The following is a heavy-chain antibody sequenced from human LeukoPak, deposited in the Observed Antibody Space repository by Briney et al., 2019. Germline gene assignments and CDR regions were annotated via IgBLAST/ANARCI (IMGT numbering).Heavy chain of an antibody. CDR2: IIPIFGTA. J-gene: IGHJ4*02. D-gene: IGHD3-10*01. CDR1: GGTFSSYA. CDR3: ARGYGSGSYFSPFDY. V-gene: IGHV1-69*13. Sequence: GASVKVSCKASGGTFSSYAISWVRQAPGQGLEWMGGIIPIFGTANYAQKFQGRVTITADESTSTAYMELSSLRSEDTAVYYCARGYGSGSYFSPFDYWGQGTLVTVSS.